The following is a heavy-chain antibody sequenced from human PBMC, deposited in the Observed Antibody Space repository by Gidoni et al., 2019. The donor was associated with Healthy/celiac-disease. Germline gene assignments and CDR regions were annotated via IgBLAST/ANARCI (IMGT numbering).Heavy chain of an antibody. Sequence: EVQLVESGGGLVQPGGSLRLSCSASGFTFSSYAMPWVRQAPGKGLEYVSAISSNGGSTYYADSVKGRFNIARDNSKNTLYLQMSSLRAEDTAVYYCVKDLRRASSGGDSWGQGTLVTVSS. D-gene: IGHD3-16*01. J-gene: IGHJ4*02. CDR2: ISSNGGST. CDR3: VKDLRRASSGGDS. V-gene: IGHV3-64D*06. CDR1: GFTFSSYA.